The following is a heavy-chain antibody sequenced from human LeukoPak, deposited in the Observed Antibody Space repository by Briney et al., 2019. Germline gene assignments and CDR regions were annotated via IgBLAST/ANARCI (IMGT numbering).Heavy chain of an antibody. CDR1: GYTFTGYY. CDR3: ARFEYSSSSPFDY. Sequence: ASVKVSCKASGYTFTGYYMHWVRQAPGQGLEWMGWINPNSGGTNYAQKFQGRVTMTRDTSISTAYIELSRLRSDDTAVYYCARFEYSSSSPFDYWGQGTLVTVSS. CDR2: INPNSGGT. D-gene: IGHD6-6*01. J-gene: IGHJ4*02. V-gene: IGHV1-2*02.